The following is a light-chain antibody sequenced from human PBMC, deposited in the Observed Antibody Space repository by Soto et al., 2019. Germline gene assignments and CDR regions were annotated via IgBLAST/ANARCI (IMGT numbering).Light chain of an antibody. CDR3: QQYNNWPRT. Sequence: EIVMTQSPATLSVSPGERATLSCRASQSVSSNLAWYQQKPDQAPGLLIYGASTRATGIPARFSGSGSGTEFTLTISSLQSEDFAVYYCQQYNNWPRTFGQGTKVEIK. CDR2: GAS. V-gene: IGKV3-15*01. CDR1: QSVSSN. J-gene: IGKJ1*01.